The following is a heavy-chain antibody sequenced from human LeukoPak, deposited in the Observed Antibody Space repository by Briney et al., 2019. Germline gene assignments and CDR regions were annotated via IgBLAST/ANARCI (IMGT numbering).Heavy chain of an antibody. CDR2: INTNTGNP. D-gene: IGHD3-22*01. V-gene: IGHV7-4-1*02. Sequence: ASVKVSCKASVYTFTSYAMNWVRQAPGQGLEWVGWINTNTGNPTYAQGFTGRFVFSLDTSVSTAYLQISSLKAEDTAVYYCARDDSSGYLQYYFDYWGQGTLVTVSS. CDR1: VYTFTSYA. J-gene: IGHJ4*02. CDR3: ARDDSSGYLQYYFDY.